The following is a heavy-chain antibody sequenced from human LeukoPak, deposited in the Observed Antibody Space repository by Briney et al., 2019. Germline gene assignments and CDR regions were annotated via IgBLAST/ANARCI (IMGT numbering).Heavy chain of an antibody. Sequence: SETLSLTCAVSGYSISSGYYWGWIRQPPGKGLEWIGSIYHSGSTYYNPSLKSRVTISVDTSKNQFSLRLSSVTAADTAVYYCASASSFDAFDIWGQGIMVTVSS. J-gene: IGHJ3*02. CDR1: GYSISSGYY. V-gene: IGHV4-38-2*01. CDR3: ASASSFDAFDI. CDR2: IYHSGST. D-gene: IGHD3-10*01.